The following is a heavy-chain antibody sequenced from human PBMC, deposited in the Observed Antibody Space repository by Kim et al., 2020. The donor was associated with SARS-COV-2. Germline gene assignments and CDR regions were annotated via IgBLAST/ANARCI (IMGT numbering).Heavy chain of an antibody. J-gene: IGHJ6*02. CDR3: ARHNRDIVVVVAATGDYYYGMDV. CDR1: GYTFTSYG. CDR2: ISAYNGNT. V-gene: IGHV1-18*01. D-gene: IGHD2-15*01. Sequence: ASVKVSCKASGYTFTSYGISWVRQAPGQGLEWMGWISAYNGNTNYAQKLQGRVTMTTDTSTSTAYMELRSLRSDDTAVYYCARHNRDIVVVVAATGDYYYGMDVWGQGTTVTVSS.